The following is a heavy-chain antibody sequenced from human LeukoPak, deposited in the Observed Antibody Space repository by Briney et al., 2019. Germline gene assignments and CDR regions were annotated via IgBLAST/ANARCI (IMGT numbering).Heavy chain of an antibody. CDR3: ARDFPIAVWGANTEGDLYYFDY. CDR2: ISAYNGNT. J-gene: IGHJ4*02. V-gene: IGHV1-18*01. Sequence: PWASVKVSCKASGYTFTSYGISWVRQAPGQGLEWMGWISAYNGNTNYAQKLQGRVTMTTDTSTSTAYMELRSLRSDDTAVYYCARDFPIAVWGANTEGDLYYFDYWGQGTLVTVSS. CDR1: GYTFTSYG. D-gene: IGHD6-19*01.